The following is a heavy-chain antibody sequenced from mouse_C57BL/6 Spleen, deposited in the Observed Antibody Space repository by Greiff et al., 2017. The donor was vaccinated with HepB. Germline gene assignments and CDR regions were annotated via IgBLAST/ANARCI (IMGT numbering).Heavy chain of an antibody. CDR1: GYAFSSYW. D-gene: IGHD1-1*01. V-gene: IGHV1-80*01. CDR3: ARGKVYYGSSYFDY. CDR2: IYPGDGDT. Sequence: VQGVESGAELVKPGASVKISCKASGYAFSSYWMNWVKQRPGKGLEWIGQIYPGDGDTNYNGKFKGKATLTADKSSSTAYMQLSSLTSEDSAVYFCARGKVYYGSSYFDYWGQGTTLTVSS. J-gene: IGHJ2*01.